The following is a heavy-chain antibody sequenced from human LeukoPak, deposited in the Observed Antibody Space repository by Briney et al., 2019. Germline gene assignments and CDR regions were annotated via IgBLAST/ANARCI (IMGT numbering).Heavy chain of an antibody. J-gene: IGHJ4*02. CDR3: AGDARAYSGSYWGSFDY. Sequence: GGSLRLSCAASGFPFDNYAISWVRQPPGKGLGGVSAISGSGGSTYYADSVKGRFTISRDNSKNTLYLQMNSLRAEDTAVYYCAGDARAYSGSYWGSFDYWGQGTLVTVSS. V-gene: IGHV3-23*01. CDR1: GFPFDNYA. CDR2: ISGSGGST. D-gene: IGHD1-26*01.